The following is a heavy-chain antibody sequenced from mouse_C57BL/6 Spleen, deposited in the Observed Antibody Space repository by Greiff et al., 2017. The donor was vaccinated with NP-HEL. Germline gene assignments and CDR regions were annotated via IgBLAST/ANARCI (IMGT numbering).Heavy chain of an antibody. CDR3: TRAGYYGSRRYFDV. CDR1: GFTFSSYA. CDR2: ISSGGDYI. D-gene: IGHD1-1*01. J-gene: IGHJ1*03. Sequence: DVMLVESGEGLVKPGGSLKLSCAASGFTFSSYAMSWVRQTPEKRLEWVAYISSGGDYIYYADTVKGRFTISRDNARNTLYLQMSSLKSEDTAMYYCTRAGYYGSRRYFDVWGTGTTVTVSS. V-gene: IGHV5-9-1*02.